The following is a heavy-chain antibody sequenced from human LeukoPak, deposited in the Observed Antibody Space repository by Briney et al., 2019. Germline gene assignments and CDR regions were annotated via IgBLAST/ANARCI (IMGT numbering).Heavy chain of an antibody. CDR2: ISGSGGST. V-gene: IGHV3-23*01. CDR1: GFTFSSYA. D-gene: IGHD3-22*01. CDR3: AKDYYDSSGYYEDAFDI. J-gene: IGHJ3*02. Sequence: GGSLRLSCAASGFTFSSYAMSWVRQAPGKGLEWVSAISGSGGSTYYADSVKGRFTISRDNSKNTLYLQMNSLTAEDTAVYYCAKDYYDSSGYYEDAFDIWGQGTMVTVSS.